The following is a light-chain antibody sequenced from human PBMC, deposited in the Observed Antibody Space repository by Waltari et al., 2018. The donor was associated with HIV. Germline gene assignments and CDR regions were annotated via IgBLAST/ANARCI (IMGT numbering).Light chain of an antibody. CDR3: CSYAGSSTFAV. CDR1: SRDDGGYND. Sequence: QSALTPPASLSGSPGQSITIPCTGTSRDDGGYNDLSWYQQHPGNAPKLMIYDVTKRPSGVSNRFSGSKSGNTASLTISGLQAEDEADYYCCSYAGSSTFAVFGGGTKLTVL. CDR2: DVT. J-gene: IGLJ2*01. V-gene: IGLV2-23*02.